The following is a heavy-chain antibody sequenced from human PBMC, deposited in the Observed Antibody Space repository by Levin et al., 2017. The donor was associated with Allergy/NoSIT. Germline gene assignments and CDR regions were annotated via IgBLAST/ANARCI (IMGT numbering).Heavy chain of an antibody. D-gene: IGHD4-17*01. CDR3: IKTGGRAGGDG. J-gene: IGHJ4*02. V-gene: IGHV3-11*03. Sequence: GGSLRLSCAASGFSFNDYYMSWIRQAPGKGLEWLSYISPSSADTNYADSVKGRFTISRDNAKTSLYLQMNSLRVEDTAIYSCIKTGGRAGGDGWGQGALVTVAS. CDR1: GFSFNDYY. CDR2: ISPSSADT.